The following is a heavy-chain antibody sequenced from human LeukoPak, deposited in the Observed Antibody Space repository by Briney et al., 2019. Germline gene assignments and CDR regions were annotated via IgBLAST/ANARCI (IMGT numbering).Heavy chain of an antibody. Sequence: GRSLRLFCAASGFTFDDYAMHWVRQAPGKGLEWVSGISWNSGSIGYADSVKGRFTISRDNAKNSLYLQMNSLRAEDTALYYCAKDHRPPGGSSGWLDWGQGTLVTVSS. CDR1: GFTFDDYA. D-gene: IGHD6-19*01. CDR3: AKDHRPPGGSSGWLD. CDR2: ISWNSGSI. V-gene: IGHV3-9*01. J-gene: IGHJ4*02.